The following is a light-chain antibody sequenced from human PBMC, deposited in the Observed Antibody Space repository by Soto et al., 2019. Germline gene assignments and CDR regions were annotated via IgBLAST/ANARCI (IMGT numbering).Light chain of an antibody. CDR1: SSDVGAYKY. V-gene: IGLV2-8*01. CDR3: TSYVGSDIWV. CDR2: EVS. Sequence: ALTQPPSASGSPGQSVTISCTGTSSDVGAYKYVSWYQQYPGKAPKLMIYEVSKRPSGVPDRFSGSKSGNTASLTVSGLQAEDEADYYCTSYVGSDIWVFGGGTKVTVL. J-gene: IGLJ3*02.